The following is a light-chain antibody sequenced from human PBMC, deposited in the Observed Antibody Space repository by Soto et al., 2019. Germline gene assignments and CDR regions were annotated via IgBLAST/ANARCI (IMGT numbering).Light chain of an antibody. CDR1: RSNIGSNT. J-gene: IGLJ2*01. Sequence: QSVVTQPPSASGTPGQRVTISCSGSRSNIGSNTVNWYQQLPGTDPKLLIYSNNQRPSGVPNRFSGYKSGTSAALAISGLQSDDEADYYCVAWDDSLNGRVFGGGTKLTVL. CDR2: SNN. CDR3: VAWDDSLNGRV. V-gene: IGLV1-44*01.